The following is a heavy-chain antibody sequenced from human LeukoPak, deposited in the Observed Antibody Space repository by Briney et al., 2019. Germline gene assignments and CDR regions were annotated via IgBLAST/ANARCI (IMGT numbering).Heavy chain of an antibody. CDR2: ISGSGGGT. CDR1: GFTFSNYA. J-gene: IGHJ4*02. CDR3: AKRCGIAAAGTCHY. D-gene: IGHD6-13*01. V-gene: IGHV3-23*01. Sequence: GGSLRLSCAASGFTFSNYAMSWVRQTPGKGLEWVSGISGSGGGTYYADSVKGRFTISRDESKNTLYLQMNSLRAEDTAVYYCAKRCGIAAAGTCHYWGQGTLVTVSS.